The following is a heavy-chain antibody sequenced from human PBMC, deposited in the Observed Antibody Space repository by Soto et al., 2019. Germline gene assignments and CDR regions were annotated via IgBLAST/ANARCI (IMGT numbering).Heavy chain of an antibody. CDR3: AKPFPTTVTPNYYYYMDV. J-gene: IGHJ6*03. D-gene: IGHD4-17*01. Sequence: EVQLLESGGGLVQPGGSLRLSCAASGFTFSSYAMSWVRQAPGKGLEWVSAISGSGGSTYYADSVKGRFTISRDNSKTTLYLQMNSLRAEDTAVYYCAKPFPTTVTPNYYYYMDVWGKGTTVTVSS. CDR2: ISGSGGST. CDR1: GFTFSSYA. V-gene: IGHV3-23*01.